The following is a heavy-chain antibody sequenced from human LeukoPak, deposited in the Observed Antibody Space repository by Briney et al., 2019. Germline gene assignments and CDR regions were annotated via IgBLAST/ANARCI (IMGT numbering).Heavy chain of an antibody. Sequence: PSQTLSLTCTVSGGSFSSGSYYWSWIRQPPGKGLEWIGYIYYSGSTNYNPSLKSRVTISVDTSKNQFSLKLSSVTAADTAVYYCARGGLGTIYYYYGMDVWGQGTTVTVSS. CDR3: ARGGLGTIYYYYGMDV. CDR2: IYYSGST. D-gene: IGHD2-8*01. CDR1: GGSFSSGSYY. J-gene: IGHJ6*02. V-gene: IGHV4-61*01.